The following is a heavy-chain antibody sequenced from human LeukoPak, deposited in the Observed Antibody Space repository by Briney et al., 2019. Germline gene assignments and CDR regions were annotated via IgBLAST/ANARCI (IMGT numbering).Heavy chain of an antibody. CDR1: GFTVRSNY. D-gene: IGHD1-26*01. V-gene: IGHV3-66*01. CDR2: VYTGDST. Sequence: GGSLRLSCAASGFTVRSNYMSWVRQAPGRGLEWVSVVYTGDSTYYADSVKGRFTVSSDNSKNTLYLQMNSLRAEDTAVYYCVRGGRIVGITSGAFDIWGQGTMVTVSS. J-gene: IGHJ3*02. CDR3: VRGGRIVGITSGAFDI.